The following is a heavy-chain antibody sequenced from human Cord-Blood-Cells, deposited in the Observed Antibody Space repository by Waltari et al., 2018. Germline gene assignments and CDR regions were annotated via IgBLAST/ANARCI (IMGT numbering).Heavy chain of an antibody. CDR3: AREVGALVRFAFDI. D-gene: IGHD1-26*01. Sequence: VPLVQSGAAVNQPGSSVQVSRTASGGTLSRYAICGLGQAPGQGLEWMGGIIPIFGTANYAQKFQGRVTITADESTSTAYMELSSLRSEDTAVYYCAREVGALVRFAFDIWGQGTMVTVSS. V-gene: IGHV1-69*12. CDR1: GGTLSRYA. CDR2: IIPIFGTA. J-gene: IGHJ3*02.